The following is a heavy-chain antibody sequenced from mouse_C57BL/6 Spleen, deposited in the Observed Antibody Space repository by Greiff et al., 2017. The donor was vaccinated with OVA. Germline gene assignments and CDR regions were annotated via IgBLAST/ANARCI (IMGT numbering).Heavy chain of an antibody. V-gene: IGHV5-4*03. D-gene: IGHD1-1*01. CDR3: ASAYYYGSSQYYFDY. CDR2: ISDGGSYT. J-gene: IGHJ2*01. CDR1: GFTFSSYA. Sequence: EVKVVESGGGLVKPGGSLKLSCAASGFTFSSYAMSWVRQTPEKRLEWVATISDGGSYTYYPDNVKGRFTISRDNAKNNLYLQMSHLKSEDTAMYYCASAYYYGSSQYYFDYWGQGTTLTVSS.